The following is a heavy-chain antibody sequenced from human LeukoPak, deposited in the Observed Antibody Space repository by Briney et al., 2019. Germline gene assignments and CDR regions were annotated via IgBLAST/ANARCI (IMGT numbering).Heavy chain of an antibody. D-gene: IGHD3-10*01. Sequence: ASVKVSCKTSGYTFNNYAVNWVRQAPGQGLEWMGWINTNTGNPTYAQGFTGRFVFSLDTSVSTAYLQICSLKAEDTAVYYCARDRVMVRGVRRSSWFDPWGQGTLVTVSS. J-gene: IGHJ5*02. CDR3: ARDRVMVRGVRRSSWFDP. CDR1: GYTFNNYA. V-gene: IGHV7-4-1*01. CDR2: INTNTGNP.